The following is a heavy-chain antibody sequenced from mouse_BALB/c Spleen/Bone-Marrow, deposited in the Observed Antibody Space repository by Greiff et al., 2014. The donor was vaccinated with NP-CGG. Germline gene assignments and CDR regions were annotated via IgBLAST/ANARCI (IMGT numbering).Heavy chain of an antibody. J-gene: IGHJ2*01. D-gene: IGHD2-14*01. CDR3: ARYRYDVFDY. Sequence: SGAELVRPGVSVKISCKGSGYTFTDYAMHWVKQSHAKSLEWIGVISTYYGDASYNQKFKGKATMTVDKSSSTAYMELARLTSEDSAIYYCARYRYDVFDYWGQGTTLTVSS. V-gene: IGHV1S137*01. CDR2: ISTYYGDA. CDR1: GYTFTDYA.